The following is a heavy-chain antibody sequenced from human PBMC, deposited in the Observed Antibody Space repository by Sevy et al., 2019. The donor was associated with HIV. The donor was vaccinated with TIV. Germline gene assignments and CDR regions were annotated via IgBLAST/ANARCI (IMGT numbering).Heavy chain of an antibody. J-gene: IGHJ4*02. CDR2: ISDDGSNK. D-gene: IGHD1-1*01. CDR3: AKVTPFTTGTWGYFDY. Sequence: GGSLRLSCAASGFTFSSYGMHWVRQAPGKGLEWVAGISDDGSNKYYADSVKGRFTISRDNSKNTLYLQMNSLSAEDTAVYYCAKVTPFTTGTWGYFDYWGQGTLVTVSS. CDR1: GFTFSSYG. V-gene: IGHV3-30*18.